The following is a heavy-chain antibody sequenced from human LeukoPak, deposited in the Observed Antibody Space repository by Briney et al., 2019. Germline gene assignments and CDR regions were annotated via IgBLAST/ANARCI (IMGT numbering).Heavy chain of an antibody. J-gene: IGHJ4*02. Sequence: PSGTLSLTCAVSGVSISSNNWWNWVRQPPGKGLEWIGEIYHTGSTYYNPSLKSRVTISLDASNKQFSLRLSSVTAADTAVYYCARGSRPVTGTLGGYFDPWGQGTLVTVSS. CDR2: IYHTGST. CDR1: GVSISSNNW. CDR3: ARGSRPVTGTLGGYFDP. D-gene: IGHD6-19*01. V-gene: IGHV4-4*02.